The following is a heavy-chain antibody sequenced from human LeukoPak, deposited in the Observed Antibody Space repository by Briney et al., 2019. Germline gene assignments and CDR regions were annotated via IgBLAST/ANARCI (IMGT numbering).Heavy chain of an antibody. V-gene: IGHV1-69*04. CDR1: GGTFSSYA. J-gene: IGHJ4*02. Sequence: SVKVSCKASGGTFSSYAISWVRQAPGQGLEWMGRIIPILGIANYAQKFQGRVTITADKSTSTAYMELSSLRSEDTAVYYCARGELELRFDYWGQGTLVTVSS. CDR3: ARGELELRFDY. CDR2: IIPILGIA. D-gene: IGHD1-7*01.